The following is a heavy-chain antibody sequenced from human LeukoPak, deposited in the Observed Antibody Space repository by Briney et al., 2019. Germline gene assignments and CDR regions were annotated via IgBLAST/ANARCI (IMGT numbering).Heavy chain of an antibody. CDR3: ARGDERFLEWLFRGGFDP. V-gene: IGHV7-4-1*02. D-gene: IGHD3-3*01. CDR2: INTNTGNP. Sequence: EASVKVSCKASGYTFTSYYMHWVRQAPGQGLEWMGWINTNTGNPTYAQGFTGRFVLSLDTSVSTSYLQISSLKAEDTAVYYCARGDERFLEWLFRGGFDPWGQGTLVTVSS. J-gene: IGHJ5*02. CDR1: GYTFTSYY.